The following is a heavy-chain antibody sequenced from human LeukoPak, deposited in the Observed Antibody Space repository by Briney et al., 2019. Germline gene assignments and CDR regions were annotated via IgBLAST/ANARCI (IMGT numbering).Heavy chain of an antibody. J-gene: IGHJ4*02. D-gene: IGHD2-21*01. CDR2: ISYDGSNK. Sequence: GGSLRLSCAASGFTFSSCGMHWVRQAPGKGLEWVAVISYDGSNKYYADSVKGRFTISRDNSKNTLYLQMNSLRAEDTAVYYCVGEPVDYWGQGTLVTVSS. V-gene: IGHV3-30*03. CDR1: GFTFSSCG. CDR3: VGEPVDY.